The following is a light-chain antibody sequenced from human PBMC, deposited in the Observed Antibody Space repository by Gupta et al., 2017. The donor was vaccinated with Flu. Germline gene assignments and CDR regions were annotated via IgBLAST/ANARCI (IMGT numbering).Light chain of an antibody. CDR1: QSSSSW. Sequence: PSTLSASVGDRVTITCRASQSSSSWLAWYQQKPGKAPKLLIYKASSLESGVPSRFSGSGSGTEFTLTISSLQPDDFATYYCQQYNSYSGTFGQGTKLEIK. CDR2: KAS. CDR3: QQYNSYSGT. V-gene: IGKV1-5*03. J-gene: IGKJ2*01.